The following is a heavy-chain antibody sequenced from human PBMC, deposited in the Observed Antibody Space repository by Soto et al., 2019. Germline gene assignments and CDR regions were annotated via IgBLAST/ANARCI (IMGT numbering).Heavy chain of an antibody. CDR2: ISTNGGST. D-gene: IGHD3-22*01. CDR1: GFIFSIYA. V-gene: IGHV3-64D*06. Sequence: TGGSLRLSCSGSGFIFSIYAMHWVRQAPGKGLEYVSSISTNGGSTHYADSVKGRFTISRDNSKNTQYLQMSSLRADDTAVYYCVKGEYYYDSSGYYPFDYWGQGTLVTVSS. CDR3: VKGEYYYDSSGYYPFDY. J-gene: IGHJ4*02.